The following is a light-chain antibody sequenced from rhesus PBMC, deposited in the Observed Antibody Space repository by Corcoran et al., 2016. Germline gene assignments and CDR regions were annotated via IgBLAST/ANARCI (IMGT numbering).Light chain of an antibody. CDR3: QRSYGTPLT. V-gene: IGKV1-33*02. Sequence: DIQMTQSPSSPFASGGDTVTITCRASQGIRNNLAWYQQKPRKVPKLLIYSASTLQSGVPSSVIGSGSWTDFTLTFSSLQPEDFASYYFQRSYGTPLTFGGGTKVEIK. CDR1: QGIRNN. J-gene: IGKJ4*01. CDR2: SAS.